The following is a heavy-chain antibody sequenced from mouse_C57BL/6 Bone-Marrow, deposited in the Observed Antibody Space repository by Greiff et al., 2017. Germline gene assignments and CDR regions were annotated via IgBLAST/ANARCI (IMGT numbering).Heavy chain of an antibody. CDR3: ARRGGYDYDGPRFAY. Sequence: VQLKESGGGLVKPGGSLKLSCAASGFTFSSYAMSWVRQTPEKRLEWVATISDGGSYTYYPDNVKGRFTISRDNAKNNLYLQMSHLKSEDTAMYYCARRGGYDYDGPRFAYWGQGTLVTVSA. J-gene: IGHJ3*01. D-gene: IGHD2-4*01. CDR2: ISDGGSYT. V-gene: IGHV5-4*01. CDR1: GFTFSSYA.